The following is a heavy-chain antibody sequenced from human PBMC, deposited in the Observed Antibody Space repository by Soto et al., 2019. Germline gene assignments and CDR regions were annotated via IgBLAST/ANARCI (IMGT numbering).Heavy chain of an antibody. J-gene: IGHJ6*02. V-gene: IGHV3-48*03. D-gene: IGHD3-9*01. CDR2: ITSGGTVF. Sequence: GGSLRLSCAASGFNVGDYEMNWVRQAPGKGLEWISMITSGGTVFYYADSVRGRFAISRDDTENSLHLQMNSLRVEDTAMYYCARGRYDLGVWGQGTTVTVSS. CDR3: ARGRYDLGV. CDR1: GFNVGDYE.